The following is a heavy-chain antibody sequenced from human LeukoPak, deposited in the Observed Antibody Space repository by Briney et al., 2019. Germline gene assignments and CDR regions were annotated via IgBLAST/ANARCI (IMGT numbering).Heavy chain of an antibody. J-gene: IGHJ4*02. Sequence: ASVKVSCKASGYTLNRYAMIWVRQAPGQGLEWMGWINTNTGKPTYAQGFAGRFVFSLDASVSTAFLQIDSLNTEDTAVYYCAIVHVGRGGSLDYWGQGTLVTASS. CDR2: INTNTGKP. CDR3: AIVHVGRGGSLDY. D-gene: IGHD1-26*01. CDR1: GYTLNRYA. V-gene: IGHV7-4-1*01.